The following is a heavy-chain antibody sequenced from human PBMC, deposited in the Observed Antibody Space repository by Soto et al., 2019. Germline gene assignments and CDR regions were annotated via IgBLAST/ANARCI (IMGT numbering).Heavy chain of an antibody. V-gene: IGHV3-30*18. CDR1: GFTFSSYG. CDR2: ISYDGSNK. D-gene: IGHD5-18*01. Sequence: VQLVESGGGVVQPGRSLRLSCAASGFTFSSYGMHWVRQAPGKGLEWVAVISYDGSNKYYADSVKGRFTISRDNSKNPLYLQMNSLRAEDTAVYYCAKEDTAMVILYYYYGMDVWGQGTTVTVSS. J-gene: IGHJ6*02. CDR3: AKEDTAMVILYYYYGMDV.